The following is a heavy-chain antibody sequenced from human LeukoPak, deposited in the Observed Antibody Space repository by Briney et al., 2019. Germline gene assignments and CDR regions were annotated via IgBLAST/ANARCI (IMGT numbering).Heavy chain of an antibody. J-gene: IGHJ1*01. CDR1: GGSFSGYY. V-gene: IGHV4-34*01. CDR2: INHSGST. Sequence: SETLSLTCGVNGGSFSGYYWTWIRQPPGKGLEWIGEINHSGSTKYNSSLKGRVTISVDTSKNQFSLRVTSVTAADTAVYYCARQYDSGWYKGYFQYWGQGTLVTVSS. D-gene: IGHD6-19*01. CDR3: ARQYDSGWYKGYFQY.